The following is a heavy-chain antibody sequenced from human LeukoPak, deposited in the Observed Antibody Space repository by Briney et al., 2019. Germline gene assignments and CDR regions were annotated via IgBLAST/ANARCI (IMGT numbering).Heavy chain of an antibody. J-gene: IGHJ4*02. Sequence: SETLSLTCAAYGGSFSGYYWSWISQPPGKGLEWIGEINHSGSSNYNPSLKSRVTISVDTSKNQFSLKLSSVTAANTAVYYCARHSTVTTLDCWGQGTLVTVSS. CDR1: GGSFSGYY. V-gene: IGHV4-34*01. D-gene: IGHD4-17*01. CDR3: ARHSTVTTLDC. CDR2: INHSGSS.